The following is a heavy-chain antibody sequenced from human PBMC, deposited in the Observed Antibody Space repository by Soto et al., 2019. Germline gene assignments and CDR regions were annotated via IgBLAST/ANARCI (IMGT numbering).Heavy chain of an antibody. CDR1: GFTFSLYS. Sequence: EVQLVESGGGQVQPGGSLRLSCAAYGFTFSLYSMSWVRQAPGKGLAWVSYISRSSTGIHYADSVKGRFTISRDDATNSMHLQMNSLRDGDTAVYYCARAVTWGLDVWGQGTTVSISS. CDR2: ISRSSTGI. CDR3: ARAVTWGLDV. D-gene: IGHD3-10*01. J-gene: IGHJ6*02. V-gene: IGHV3-48*02.